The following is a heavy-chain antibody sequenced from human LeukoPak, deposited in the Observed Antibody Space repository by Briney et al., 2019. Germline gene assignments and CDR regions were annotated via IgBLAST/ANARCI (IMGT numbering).Heavy chain of an antibody. V-gene: IGHV1-2*02. D-gene: IGHD3-3*01. J-gene: IGHJ5*02. Sequence: ASVNVSCKASGYTFTGYYMHWVRQAPGQGLEWMGWINPNSGGTNYAQKFQGRVTMTRDTSISTAHMELSRLRSDDTAVYYCARDRGGSGGFDPWGQGTLVTVSS. CDR2: INPNSGGT. CDR3: ARDRGGSGGFDP. CDR1: GYTFTGYY.